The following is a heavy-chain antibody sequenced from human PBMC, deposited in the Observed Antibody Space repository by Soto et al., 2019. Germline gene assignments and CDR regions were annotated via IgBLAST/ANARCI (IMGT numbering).Heavy chain of an antibody. J-gene: IGHJ6*02. V-gene: IGHV4-39*01. CDR3: ARRSSGPYYYGMDV. D-gene: IGHD6-19*01. CDR1: GGSISSSSYY. CDR2: IYYSGST. Sequence: SETLSLTCTVSGGSISSSSYYWGWIRQPPGKGLEWIGSIYYSGSTYYNPSLKSRVTISVDTSKNQFSLKLSSVTAADTAVYYCARRSSGPYYYGMDVWGQGTTVTVS.